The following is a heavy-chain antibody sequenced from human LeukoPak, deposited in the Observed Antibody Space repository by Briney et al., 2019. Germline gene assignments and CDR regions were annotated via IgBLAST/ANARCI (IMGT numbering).Heavy chain of an antibody. CDR1: GFTFGDYA. V-gene: IGHV3-49*04. Sequence: PGGSLRLSCTASGFTFGDYAMSWVRQAPGKGLEWVGFIRSKAYGGTTEYAASVKGGFTISRDDSKSIAYLQMNSLKTEDTAVYYCTRLSAVGANDYWGQGTLVTVSS. J-gene: IGHJ4*02. CDR3: TRLSAVGANDY. CDR2: IRSKAYGGTT. D-gene: IGHD1-26*01.